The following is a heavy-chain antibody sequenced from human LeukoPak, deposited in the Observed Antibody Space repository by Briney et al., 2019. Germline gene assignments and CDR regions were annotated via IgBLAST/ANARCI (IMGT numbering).Heavy chain of an antibody. CDR1: GYTFTSYG. Sequence: ASVKVSCKASGYTFTSYGISWVRQAPGQGLEWMGWISAYNGNTNYAQKLQGRVTMTTDTSTSTAYMELRSLRSDDTAVYYCARGRAYYYDSSGYWTFDYWGQGTLVTVSS. CDR3: ARGRAYYYDSSGYWTFDY. CDR2: ISAYNGNT. V-gene: IGHV1-18*01. J-gene: IGHJ4*02. D-gene: IGHD3-22*01.